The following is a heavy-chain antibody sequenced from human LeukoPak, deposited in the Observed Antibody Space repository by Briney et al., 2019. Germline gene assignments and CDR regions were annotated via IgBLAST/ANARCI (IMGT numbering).Heavy chain of an antibody. D-gene: IGHD6-13*01. CDR3: TSSSWVSRSHLVFHI. V-gene: IGHV1-18*01. Sequence: ASVKVSCKASGYTFTSYGISWVRQAPGQGLEWMGWISAYNGNTNYAQKFQGRVTITTDESTSTAYMELSSLRSEDTAVYYCTSSSWVSRSHLVFHIWGQGTMVTVSS. J-gene: IGHJ3*02. CDR1: GYTFTSYG. CDR2: ISAYNGNT.